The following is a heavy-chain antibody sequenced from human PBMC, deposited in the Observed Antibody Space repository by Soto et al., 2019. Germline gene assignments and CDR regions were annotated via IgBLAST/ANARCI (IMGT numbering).Heavy chain of an antibody. D-gene: IGHD3-10*01. J-gene: IGHJ5*02. V-gene: IGHV6-1*01. CDR1: GDSVSSNSAA. Sequence: SQTLSLTCAISGDSVSSNSAAWNWISQAPSRGLEWLGRTYYRSKWYNDYAVSVKSRITINPDTSKNQFSLQLNSVTPEDTAVYYCARALAVGRYWFDPWGQGTLVTVSS. CDR3: ARALAVGRYWFDP. CDR2: TYYRSKWYN.